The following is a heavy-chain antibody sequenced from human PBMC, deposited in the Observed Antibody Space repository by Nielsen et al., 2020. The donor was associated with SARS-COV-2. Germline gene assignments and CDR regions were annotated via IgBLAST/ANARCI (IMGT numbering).Heavy chain of an antibody. V-gene: IGHV3-13*04. J-gene: IGHJ6*02. CDR1: GFTFSSYD. CDR3: AKDIEYSSSWDYYGMDV. CDR2: IGTAGDT. D-gene: IGHD6-13*01. Sequence: GESLKISCAASGFTFSSYDMHWVRQATGKGLEWVSAIGTAGDTYYPGSVKGRFTISRENAKNSLYLQMNSLRAEDTALYYCAKDIEYSSSWDYYGMDVWGQGTTVTVSS.